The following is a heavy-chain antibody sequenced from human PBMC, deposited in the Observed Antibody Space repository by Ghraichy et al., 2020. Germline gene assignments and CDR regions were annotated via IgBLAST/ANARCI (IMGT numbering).Heavy chain of an antibody. CDR2: IRYDGGQK. CDR1: GFDFNRHL. J-gene: IGHJ4*02. D-gene: IGHD4-17*01. V-gene: IGHV3-7*03. Sequence: GGSLRLSCVASGFDFNRHLMSWVRQAPGKGLEWLANIRYDGGQKYDVDSVRGRFIISRDNGKNSLYLQMNSLRAEDTAVYYCVRVARGGREYGDYLGQGALVTVAS. CDR3: VRVARGGREYGDY.